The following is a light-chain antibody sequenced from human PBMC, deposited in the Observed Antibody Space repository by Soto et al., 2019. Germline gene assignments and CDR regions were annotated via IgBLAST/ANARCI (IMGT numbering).Light chain of an antibody. CDR1: QSVSSNY. CDR3: QHHGASPPYT. Sequence: EVVLTQSPDTLSLSPGERATLSCRASQSVSSNYLAWYQQKPGQAPRLLIYGASSRATGIPDRFSDSESGTDFILTISRLEPEDFAVYYCQHHGASPPYTFGQGTKLAIK. CDR2: GAS. J-gene: IGKJ2*01. V-gene: IGKV3-20*01.